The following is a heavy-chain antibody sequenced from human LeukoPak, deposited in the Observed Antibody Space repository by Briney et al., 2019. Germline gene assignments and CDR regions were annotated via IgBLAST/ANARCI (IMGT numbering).Heavy chain of an antibody. CDR1: GYTFTSYG. D-gene: IGHD3-3*01. Sequence: ASVKVSCKASGYTFTSYGISWVRQAPGQGLEWMGWISAYNGNTNYAQKLQGRVTMTTDTSTSTAYMELRSLRSDDTAVYYCARDTRYYDFWSGYGLFDYWGQGTLVTVSS. CDR2: ISAYNGNT. CDR3: ARDTRYYDFWSGYGLFDY. V-gene: IGHV1-18*01. J-gene: IGHJ4*02.